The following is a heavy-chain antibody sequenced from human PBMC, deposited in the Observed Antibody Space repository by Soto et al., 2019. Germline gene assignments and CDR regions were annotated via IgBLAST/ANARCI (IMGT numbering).Heavy chain of an antibody. Sequence: QVQLVQSGAEVKKPGASVKVSCKASGYRFNTYGIVWVRQAPGQGLAWMGWISPYNGKTNYAQKFQGRVTMTTDTSTTTASMELRSLTSDATAVYFCARSMITFGGVVGDYWGQGTLVTVSS. CDR1: GYRFNTYG. CDR3: ARSMITFGGVVGDY. CDR2: ISPYNGKT. J-gene: IGHJ4*02. D-gene: IGHD3-16*02. V-gene: IGHV1-18*01.